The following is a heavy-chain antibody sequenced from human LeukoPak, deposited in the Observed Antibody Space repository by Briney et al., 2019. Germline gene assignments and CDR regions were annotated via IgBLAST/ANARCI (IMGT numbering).Heavy chain of an antibody. CDR1: GGSFSGYY. J-gene: IGHJ4*02. CDR3: ARGRGPLGY. D-gene: IGHD7-27*01. CDR2: INHSGST. V-gene: IGHV4-34*01. Sequence: SETLSLICAVYGGSFSGYYWSWIRQPPGKGLEWIGEINHSGSTNYNPSLKSRVTISVDTSKNQFSLKLSSVTAADTAVYYCARGRGPLGYWGQGTLVTVSS.